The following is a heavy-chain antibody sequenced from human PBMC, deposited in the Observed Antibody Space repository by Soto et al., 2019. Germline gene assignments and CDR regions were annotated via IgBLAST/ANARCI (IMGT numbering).Heavy chain of an antibody. V-gene: IGHV3-33*01. J-gene: IGHJ4*02. Sequence: SLRLACAASGFTFGSYGMHWVRQAPGKGLEWVAVIWYDGSNKYYADSVKGRFTISRDNSKNTLYLQMNSLRAEDTAVYYCARDRDFDWLGFDYWGQGTLVTVSS. D-gene: IGHD3-9*01. CDR1: GFTFGSYG. CDR3: ARDRDFDWLGFDY. CDR2: IWYDGSNK.